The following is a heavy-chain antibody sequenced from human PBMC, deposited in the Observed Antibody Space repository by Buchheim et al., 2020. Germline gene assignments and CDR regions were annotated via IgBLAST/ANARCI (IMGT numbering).Heavy chain of an antibody. CDR1: GGSISSGDYY. J-gene: IGHJ3*02. V-gene: IGHV4-30-4*01. CDR3: ARGAPEIPLRFLEWFGAFDI. Sequence: QVQLQESGPGLVKPSQTLSLTCTVSGGSISSGDYYWSWIRQPPGKGLEWIGYIYYSGSTYYNPSLKSRVTISLDTSKNQFSLKLSSVTAADTAVYYCARGAPEIPLRFLEWFGAFDIWGQGT. D-gene: IGHD3-3*01. CDR2: IYYSGST.